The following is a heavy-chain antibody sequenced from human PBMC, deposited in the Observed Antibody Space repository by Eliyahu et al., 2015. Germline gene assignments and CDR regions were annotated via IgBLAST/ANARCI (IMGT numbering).Heavy chain of an antibody. V-gene: IGHV3-30*02. CDR2: IRYDGSNK. CDR3: AKVRGQWTSGGGFDY. Sequence: QVQLVESGGGVVQPGGSLRLXCAXSGFXFXSYGMXWVRQGPGQGLEWVAFIRYDGSNKYYADSVKGRFTISRDNSKNTLYLQMNSLRAEDTAVYYCAKVRGQWTSGGGFDYWGQGTLVTVSS. CDR1: GFXFXSYG. D-gene: IGHD1-26*01. J-gene: IGHJ4*02.